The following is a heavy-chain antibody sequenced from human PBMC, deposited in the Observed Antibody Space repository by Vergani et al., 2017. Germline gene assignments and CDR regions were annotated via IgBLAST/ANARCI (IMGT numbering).Heavy chain of an antibody. J-gene: IGHJ4*02. CDR2: IRYDGSNK. Sequence: QVQLVESGGGVVQPGGSLRLSCAASGFTFSSYGMHWVRQAPGKGLEWVAFIRYDGSNKYYADSVKGRFTISRDNSKNTLYLQMNSLRAEDTAVYYCAKHYDILTGYSDPNFDYWGQGTLVTVSS. CDR3: AKHYDILTGYSDPNFDY. CDR1: GFTFSSYG. V-gene: IGHV3-30*02. D-gene: IGHD3-9*01.